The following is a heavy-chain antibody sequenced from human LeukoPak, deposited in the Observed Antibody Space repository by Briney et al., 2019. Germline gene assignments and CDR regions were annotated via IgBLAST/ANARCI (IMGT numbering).Heavy chain of an antibody. Sequence: GGSLRLSCAASGFTFSNYWMTWVRQAPGKGLEWVANIRQDGDTKYYVDSVKGRFTISRDNAMNSLYLQMNSLRAEDTAIYYCARSLPYGTTWYGRSDFWGQGTLVTVSS. CDR3: ARSLPYGTTWYGRSDF. V-gene: IGHV3-7*03. CDR1: GFTFSNYW. J-gene: IGHJ4*02. D-gene: IGHD6-13*01. CDR2: IRQDGDTK.